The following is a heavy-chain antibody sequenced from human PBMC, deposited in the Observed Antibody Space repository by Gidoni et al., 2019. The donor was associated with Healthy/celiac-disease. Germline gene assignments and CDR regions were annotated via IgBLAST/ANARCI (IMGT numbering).Heavy chain of an antibody. D-gene: IGHD2-15*01. V-gene: IGHV3-33*01. Sequence: QVQLVESGGGVVQPGRSLRLSCAASGFTSCSYGMHWVRQAPGKGLEWVAVIWYDGSNKYDADSVKGRFTISRDNSKNTLYLQMNSLRAEDTAVYYCARDCSGGSCYSWYAFDIWGQGTMVTVSS. CDR3: ARDCSGGSCYSWYAFDI. CDR2: IWYDGSNK. J-gene: IGHJ3*02. CDR1: GFTSCSYG.